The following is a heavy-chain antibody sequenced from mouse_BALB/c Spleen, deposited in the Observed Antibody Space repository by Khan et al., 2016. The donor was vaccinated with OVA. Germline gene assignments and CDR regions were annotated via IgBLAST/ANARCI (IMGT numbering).Heavy chain of an antibody. CDR1: GYTFTDYV. Sequence: QVQLQQPGPELVKPGASVKMSCKASGYTFTDYVMNWVKQRNGQGLEWMGQIYPGSGSTFYNEKFKGKATLTADRSSSTAYMQLSNLTSEDSAVSTCARARWGVFTYWAHGTLVTVSA. V-gene: IGHV1-77*01. CDR3: ARARWGVFTY. J-gene: IGHJ3*01. CDR2: IYPGSGST. D-gene: IGHD1-1*02.